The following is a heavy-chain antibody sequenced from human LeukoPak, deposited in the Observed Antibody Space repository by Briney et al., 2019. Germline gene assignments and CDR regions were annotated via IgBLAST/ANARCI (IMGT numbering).Heavy chain of an antibody. J-gene: IGHJ4*02. CDR2: ISGSGGST. Sequence: GGSLRLSCAASGFTFSSYAMSWVRQAPGKGLEWVSAISGSGGSTYYADSVKGRFTISRDNSKNTLYLQMNSLRAEDTAVYYCARDPNEPGSHSDYWGQGTLVTVSS. CDR3: ARDPNEPGSHSDY. D-gene: IGHD1-26*01. V-gene: IGHV3-23*01. CDR1: GFTFSSYA.